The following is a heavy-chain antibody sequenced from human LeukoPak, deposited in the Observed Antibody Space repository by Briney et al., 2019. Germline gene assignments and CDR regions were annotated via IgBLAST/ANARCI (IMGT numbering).Heavy chain of an antibody. J-gene: IGHJ6*02. V-gene: IGHV3-30-3*01. CDR2: ISYDRSNK. CDR1: GFTFSSYA. D-gene: IGHD3-10*01. Sequence: SGRSLRLSCAASGFTFSSYAMHWVRQAPGKGLEWVAVISYDRSNKYYADSVKGRFTISRDNSKNTLYLQMNSLRAEDTAVYYWARDYYGSGSYTLGDYYYGMDVWGQGATVTVSS. CDR3: ARDYYGSGSYTLGDYYYGMDV.